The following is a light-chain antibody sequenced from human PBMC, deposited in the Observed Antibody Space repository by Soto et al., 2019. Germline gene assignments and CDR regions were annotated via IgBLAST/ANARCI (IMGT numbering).Light chain of an antibody. Sequence: EIVLTQSPGTLSLSPGERATLSCRASQSVDNNYLAWYQQKPGQAPRLLIYGASSRATGIPDRFSGSGSGTDFTLTISRLGPEDFAVYYCQQYGSSPYTFGQGTKLEIK. CDR1: QSVDNNY. V-gene: IGKV3-20*01. J-gene: IGKJ2*01. CDR2: GAS. CDR3: QQYGSSPYT.